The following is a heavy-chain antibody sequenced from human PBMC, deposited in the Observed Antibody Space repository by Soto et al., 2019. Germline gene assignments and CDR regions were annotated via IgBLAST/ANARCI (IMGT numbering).Heavy chain of an antibody. CDR2: IRSKANSYAT. V-gene: IGHV3-73*01. Sequence: GGSLRLSCAASGFTFSGSAMHWVRQASGKGLEWVGRIRSKANSYATAYAASVKGRFTISRDDSKNTAYLQMNSLKTEDTAVYYCTTYIGYCSSTSCYRAYYYYYYMDVSGKGTTVTVSS. CDR3: TTYIGYCSSTSCYRAYYYYYYMDV. D-gene: IGHD2-2*02. CDR1: GFTFSGSA. J-gene: IGHJ6*03.